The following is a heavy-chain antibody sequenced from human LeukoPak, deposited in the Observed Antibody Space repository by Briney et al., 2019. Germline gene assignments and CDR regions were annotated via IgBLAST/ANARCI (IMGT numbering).Heavy chain of an antibody. V-gene: IGHV4-39*07. Sequence: SETLSLTCTVSGGSISSSSYYWGWIRQPPGKGLEWIGSIYYSGSTYYNPSLKSRVTISVDTSKNQFSLKLSSVTAADTAVYYCARASYYGDYTNWFDPWGQGTLVTVSS. CDR1: GGSISSSSYY. CDR3: ARASYYGDYTNWFDP. J-gene: IGHJ5*02. D-gene: IGHD4-17*01. CDR2: IYYSGST.